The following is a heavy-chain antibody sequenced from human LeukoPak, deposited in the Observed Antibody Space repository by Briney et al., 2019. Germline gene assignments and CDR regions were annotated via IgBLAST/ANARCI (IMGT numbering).Heavy chain of an antibody. CDR1: GGSISSGGYY. CDR3: ARDYGSGSYYNLFYFDY. D-gene: IGHD3-10*01. CDR2: IYYSGST. Sequence: PPQTLSLTCTVSGGSISSGGYYWSWIRQHPGKGLEWIGYIYYSGSTYYNPSLKSRVTISVDTSKNQFSLKLSSVTAADTAVYYCARDYGSGSYYNLFYFDYWGQGTLVTVSS. V-gene: IGHV4-31*03. J-gene: IGHJ4*02.